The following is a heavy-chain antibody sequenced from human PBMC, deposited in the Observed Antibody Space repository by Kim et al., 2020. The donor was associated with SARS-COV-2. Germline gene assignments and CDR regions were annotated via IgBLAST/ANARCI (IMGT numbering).Heavy chain of an antibody. J-gene: IGHJ5*02. CDR1: GGTFSSYA. Sequence: SVKVSCKASGGTFSSYAISWVRQAPGQGLEWMGGIIPIFGTANYAQKFQGRVTITADESTSTAYMELSSLRSEDTAVYYCARAWMKLEPADPWGQGTLVTVSS. CDR2: IIPIFGTA. CDR3: ARAWMKLEPADP. V-gene: IGHV1-69*13. D-gene: IGHD1-1*01.